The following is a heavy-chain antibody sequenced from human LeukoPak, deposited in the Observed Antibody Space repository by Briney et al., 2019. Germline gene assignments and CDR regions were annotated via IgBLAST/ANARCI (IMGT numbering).Heavy chain of an antibody. CDR3: ARDHFWSGYYLGDYYYGMDV. J-gene: IGHJ6*02. CDR2: IKQDGSEK. D-gene: IGHD3-3*02. V-gene: IGHV3-7*01. CDR1: GFTFDDYA. Sequence: PGGSLRLSCAASGFTFDDYAMHWVRQAPGKGLEWVANIKQDGSEKYYVDSVKGRFTISRDNAKNSLYLQMNSLRAEDTAVYYCARDHFWSGYYLGDYYYGMDVWGQGTTVTVSS.